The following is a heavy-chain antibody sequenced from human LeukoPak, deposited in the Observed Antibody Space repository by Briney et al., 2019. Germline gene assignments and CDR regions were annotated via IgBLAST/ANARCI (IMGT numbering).Heavy chain of an antibody. CDR3: ARDNSGSYYDYFDY. J-gene: IGHJ4*02. Sequence: PSETLSLTCTVSGGSIRSSSYYWGWIRQPPGKGLEWIGSIYHSGSTYYNPSLKSRVTISVDTSKNQFSLKLSSVTAADTAVYYCARDNSGSYYDYFDYWGQGTLVTVSS. V-gene: IGHV4-39*07. D-gene: IGHD1-26*01. CDR2: IYHSGST. CDR1: GGSIRSSSYY.